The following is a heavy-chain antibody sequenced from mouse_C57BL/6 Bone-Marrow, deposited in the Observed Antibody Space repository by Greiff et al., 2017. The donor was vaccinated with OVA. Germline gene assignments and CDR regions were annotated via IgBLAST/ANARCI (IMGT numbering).Heavy chain of an antibody. CDR1: EYEFPSHA. D-gene: IGHD2-5*01. CDR2: LNSDGGST. Sequence: EVKLQESGGGLVQPGESLKLSCESNEYEFPSHALSWVRKTPEQRLELVAALNSDGGSTYYPDTMERRFIISRDKTKKTLYLQMSSLRSEDTAVYYCARHSNYSWLAYWGQGTLVTGSA. J-gene: IGHJ3*01. V-gene: IGHV5-2*01. CDR3: ARHSNYSWLAY.